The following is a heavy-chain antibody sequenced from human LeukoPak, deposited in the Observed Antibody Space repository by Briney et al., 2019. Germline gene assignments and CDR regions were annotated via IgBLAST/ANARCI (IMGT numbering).Heavy chain of an antibody. CDR1: GYTLTSYY. Sequence: GASVKVSCKASGYTLTSYYMHWVRQAPGQGREWMGIINPSGGSTSYAQKFQGRVTMTRDTSTSTVYMELSSLRSEDTAVYYCAREFVDTAMDYYFDYWGQGTLVTVSS. D-gene: IGHD5-18*01. CDR2: INPSGGST. J-gene: IGHJ4*02. CDR3: AREFVDTAMDYYFDY. V-gene: IGHV1-46*01.